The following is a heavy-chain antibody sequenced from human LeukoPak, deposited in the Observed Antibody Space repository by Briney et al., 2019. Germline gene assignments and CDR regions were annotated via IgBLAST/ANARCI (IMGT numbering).Heavy chain of an antibody. CDR1: GFTFSSYW. J-gene: IGHJ4*02. CDR2: INGDGSST. CDR3: VVLYCGGDCYSSAGRF. V-gene: IGHV3-74*01. Sequence: GGSLRLSCAAFGFTFSSYWIHWVRQAPGKGLVWVSRINGDGSSTAYADSVKGRFTISRDNAKNTLYLQMNSLRADDTAVYYCVVLYCGGDCYSSAGRFWGQGTLVSVSS. D-gene: IGHD2-21*02.